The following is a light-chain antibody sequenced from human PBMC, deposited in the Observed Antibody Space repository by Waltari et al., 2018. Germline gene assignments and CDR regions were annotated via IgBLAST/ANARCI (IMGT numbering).Light chain of an antibody. CDR3: AAWDDSLKGVL. CDR1: RSNIGNNA. V-gene: IGLV1-36*01. J-gene: IGLJ2*01. CDR2: ADD. Sequence: QSVLTQTPSVSEAPRQRVTISCSGSRSNIGNNAVNWYPQVPGKAPKLLVFADDLPPSGVSDRFSGSKAGTAASLAISGLRSEDEGVYFCAAWDDSLKGVLFGGGTKLTVL.